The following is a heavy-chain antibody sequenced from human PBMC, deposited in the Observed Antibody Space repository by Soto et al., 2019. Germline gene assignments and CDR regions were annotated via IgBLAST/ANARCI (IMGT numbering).Heavy chain of an antibody. CDR2: TRNKANSYTT. J-gene: IGHJ3*02. Sequence: EVQLVESGGGLVQPGGSLRLSCAASGFTFSDHYMDWVRQAPGKGLEWVGRTRNKANSYTTEYAASVRGRFTISRDDSKNLLYLQMNSLETEDTAVYYCTSHVVVTLINGFDIWGQGTMVTVSS. CDR3: TSHVVVTLINGFDI. CDR1: GFTFSDHY. D-gene: IGHD2-21*02. V-gene: IGHV3-72*01.